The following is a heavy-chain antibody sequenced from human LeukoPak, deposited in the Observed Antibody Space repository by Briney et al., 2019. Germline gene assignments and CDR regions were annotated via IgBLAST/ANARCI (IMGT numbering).Heavy chain of an antibody. CDR2: IKQDGSEK. CDR1: GFTFSSYW. D-gene: IGHD5-12*01. CDR3: AREEVHSGYVDYFDY. J-gene: IGHJ4*02. V-gene: IGHV3-7*01. Sequence: GGSLRLSCAASGFTFSSYWMSWVRQAPGKGLEWVAHIKQDGSEKYYVDSVKGRFTISRDKAKTSLYLQMNSLRAEDTAVYYCAREEVHSGYVDYFDYWGQGTLVTVSS.